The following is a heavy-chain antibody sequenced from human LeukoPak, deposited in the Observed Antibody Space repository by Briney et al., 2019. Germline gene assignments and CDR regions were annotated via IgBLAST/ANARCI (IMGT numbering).Heavy chain of an antibody. D-gene: IGHD6-13*01. CDR3: APVGRGIAAAGWDYYYYYMDV. J-gene: IGHJ6*03. V-gene: IGHV1-24*01. Sequence: ASVKVSCKVSGYTLTELSMHWVRQAPGKGLEWMGGFDPEDGETIYAQKFQGRVTMTEDTSTDTAYMELSSLRSEDTAVYYCAPVGRGIAAAGWDYYYYYMDVWGKGTTVTVSS. CDR2: FDPEDGET. CDR1: GYTLTELS.